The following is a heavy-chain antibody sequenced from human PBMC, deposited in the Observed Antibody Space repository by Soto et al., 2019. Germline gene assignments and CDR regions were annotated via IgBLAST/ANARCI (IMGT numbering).Heavy chain of an antibody. D-gene: IGHD3-16*02. CDR2: IISSSSYI. CDR1: GFTFSSYS. CDR3: ARLMITFGGVIVLPPAFDS. J-gene: IGHJ4*02. Sequence: XGSLRLSCAASGFTFSSYSMNWVRQAPGRGLDWVSSIISSSSYIYYADSVKGRFTISRDNAKNSLYLQMNSLRAEDTAVYYCARLMITFGGVIVLPPAFDSWGQGTLVTVSS. V-gene: IGHV3-21*01.